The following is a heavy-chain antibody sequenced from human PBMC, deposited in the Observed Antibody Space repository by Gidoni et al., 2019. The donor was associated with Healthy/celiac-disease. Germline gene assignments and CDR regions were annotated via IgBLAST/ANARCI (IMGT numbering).Heavy chain of an antibody. Sequence: EVQLVESGGGLVKPGGSLRLSCAASGFTFSSYSMNWVRQAPGKGLELVSSISSSSSYIYYADSVKGRFTISRDNAKNSLYLQMNSLRAEDTAVYYCARPARPGGGSYYYYYGMDVWGQGTTVTVSS. J-gene: IGHJ6*02. CDR1: GFTFSSYS. D-gene: IGHD3-16*01. CDR2: ISSSSSYI. V-gene: IGHV3-21*01. CDR3: ARPARPGGGSYYYYYGMDV.